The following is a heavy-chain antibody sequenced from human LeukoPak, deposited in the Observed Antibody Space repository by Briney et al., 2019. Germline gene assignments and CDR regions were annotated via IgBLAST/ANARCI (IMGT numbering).Heavy chain of an antibody. V-gene: IGHV4-39*01. CDR2: IYYSGST. J-gene: IGHJ3*02. CDR3: AKRNERYAFDI. D-gene: IGHD1-1*01. Sequence: PSQTLSLTCTVSGGSISSSSYYWGWIRQPPGKGLEWIGSIYYSGSTYYNPSLKSRVTISVDTSKNQFSLKLSSVTAADTAVYYCAKRNERYAFDIWGQGTMVTVSS. CDR1: GGSISSSSYY.